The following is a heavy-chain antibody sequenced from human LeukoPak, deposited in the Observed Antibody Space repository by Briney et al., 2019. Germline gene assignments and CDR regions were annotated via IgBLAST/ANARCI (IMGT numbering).Heavy chain of an antibody. D-gene: IGHD5-12*01. J-gene: IGHJ4*02. CDR3: AKFRAGGYDYFDY. CDR1: GFTFSSYA. Sequence: PGGSLRLSCAASGFTFSSYAMSWVRQAPGKGLEGVSAISGSGASTYYADSVKGRFTISRDNSKNTLYLQMSSLRAEDTAGYYCAKFRAGGYDYFDYWGQGTLVTVSS. CDR2: ISGSGAST. V-gene: IGHV3-23*01.